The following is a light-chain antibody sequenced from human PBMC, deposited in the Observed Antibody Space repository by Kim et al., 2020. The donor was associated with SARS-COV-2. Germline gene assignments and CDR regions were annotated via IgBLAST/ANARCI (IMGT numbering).Light chain of an antibody. J-gene: IGKJ1*01. CDR1: LSIYSNS. CDR3: QQYSGSPRT. V-gene: IGKV3-20*01. CDR2: DVS. Sequence: SPGERATLSCRASLSIYSNSLAWYQQKPGQAPRLLMYDVSNRATGIPDRFSGSGSGTDFTLTISRLEPEDFAVYHCQQYSGSPRTFGQGTKVDIK.